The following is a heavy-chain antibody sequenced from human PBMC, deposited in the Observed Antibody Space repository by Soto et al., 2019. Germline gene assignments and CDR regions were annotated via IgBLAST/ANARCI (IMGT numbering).Heavy chain of an antibody. J-gene: IGHJ5*02. CDR3: ARRRGVRGVFGREDWSDP. D-gene: IGHD3-16*01. CDR1: GYSFTNYW. Sequence: GESLKISCMGSGYSFTNYWLAWVRQMPGKGLEWMGIIYPGDSDTRYSPSFQGQVTISADKSISTAYLQWSSLKASDTAIYYCARRRGVRGVFGREDWSDPWGQGTLVTVSS. V-gene: IGHV5-51*01. CDR2: IYPGDSDT.